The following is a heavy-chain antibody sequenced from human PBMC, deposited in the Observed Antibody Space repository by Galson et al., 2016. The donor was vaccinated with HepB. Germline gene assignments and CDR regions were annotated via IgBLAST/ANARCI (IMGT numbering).Heavy chain of an antibody. CDR2: IYWNDDK. CDR1: GFSISTSGMG. J-gene: IGHJ4*02. Sequence: PALVKPTQTLTLTCTFSGFSISTSGMGVGWIRQPPGKALDWLAVIYWNDDKRYSPSLKSRLTITKDTSKNQVVLTMTKMDPVDTATYYCVYAYDPYGSGTFGYWGQGTLVTVSS. CDR3: VYAYDPYGSGTFGY. D-gene: IGHD3-10*01. V-gene: IGHV2-5*04.